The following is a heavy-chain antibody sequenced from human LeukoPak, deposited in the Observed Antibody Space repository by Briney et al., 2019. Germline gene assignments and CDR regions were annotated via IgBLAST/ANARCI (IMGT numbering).Heavy chain of an antibody. CDR2: INSDGSWT. CDR1: GFTFSSYW. J-gene: IGHJ4*02. Sequence: GGSLRLSCAASGFTFSSYWMNWARQAPGKGLVWVSHINSDGSWTSYADSVKGRFTISKDNAKNTVYLQMNSLRAEDTAVYYCVSFYETYWGRGTLVTVS. D-gene: IGHD2/OR15-2a*01. CDR3: VSFYETY. V-gene: IGHV3-74*01.